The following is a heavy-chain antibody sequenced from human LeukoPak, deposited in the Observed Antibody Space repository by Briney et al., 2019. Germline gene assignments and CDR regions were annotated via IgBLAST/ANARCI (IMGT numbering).Heavy chain of an antibody. Sequence: GASVKVSCKASGGTFSSYAFNWVRQAPGQGLEWMGGIIPMFGTADHAQKFQGRVTITADESTSTAYMEMSSLRSEDTAVYYCARGLTAHADVFDVWGQGTMVTVSS. CDR2: IIPMFGTA. V-gene: IGHV1-69*13. CDR3: ARGLTAHADVFDV. J-gene: IGHJ3*01. CDR1: GGTFSSYA. D-gene: IGHD3-9*01.